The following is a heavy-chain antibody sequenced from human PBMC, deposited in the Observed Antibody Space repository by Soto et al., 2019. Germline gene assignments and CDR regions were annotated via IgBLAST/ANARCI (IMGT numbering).Heavy chain of an antibody. CDR2: IDCDDDK. CDR1: GFSLSTSGMC. D-gene: IGHD3-10*01. Sequence: SGPTLVNPTQTLTLTCTFSGFSLSTSGMCVSWIRQPPGKALEWLALIDCDDDKYYSTSLKTRLTISKDTSKNQVVLTMTNMDPVDTATYYCARAAKDYGSGSYYKDYWGQGTLVTVSS. V-gene: IGHV2-70*01. CDR3: ARAAKDYGSGSYYKDY. J-gene: IGHJ4*02.